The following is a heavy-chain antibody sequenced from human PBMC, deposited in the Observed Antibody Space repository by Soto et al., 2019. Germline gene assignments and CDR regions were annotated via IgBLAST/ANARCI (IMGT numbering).Heavy chain of an antibody. CDR3: ARGGGVGVAGSAAFDM. CDR1: GYPVTAYY. J-gene: IGHJ3*02. Sequence: QLHLVQSGAVVKKPGASVTVSCSASGYPVTAYYMHWVRQAPGRGLEWMGGINPATGAAKYTQTFQGRVTMTGDTSTSTVFMELSGLASEATAVFYWARGGGVGVAGSAAFDMWGQGTLVTVSS. CDR2: INPATGAA. V-gene: IGHV1-2*02. D-gene: IGHD3-3*01.